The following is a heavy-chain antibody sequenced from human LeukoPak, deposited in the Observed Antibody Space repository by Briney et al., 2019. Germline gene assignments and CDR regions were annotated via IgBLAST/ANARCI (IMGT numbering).Heavy chain of an antibody. CDR1: GYTFTGYY. V-gene: IGHV1-2*02. Sequence: GALVKVSCKASGYTFTGYYMHWVRQAPGQGLEWMGWIDPNSGGTNYAQKFQGRVTMTRDTSISTAYMELSRLTSDDTAVYYCTKDPEGGSYGYHYFDYWGQGTLVTVSS. CDR2: IDPNSGGT. CDR3: TKDPEGGSYGYHYFDY. D-gene: IGHD5-18*01. J-gene: IGHJ4*02.